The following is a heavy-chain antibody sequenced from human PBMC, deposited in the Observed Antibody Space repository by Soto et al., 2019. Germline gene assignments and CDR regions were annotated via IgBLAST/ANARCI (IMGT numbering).Heavy chain of an antibody. CDR1: GGTFSRHA. J-gene: IGHJ4*02. V-gene: IGHV1-69*01. D-gene: IGHD3-22*01. CDR3: ARGWGYDSNDYYYAY. CDR2: IIPIFGTA. Sequence: QVQLVQSGAEVRKPGSSVKVSCKASGGTFSRHAISWVRQAPGQGLEWMGGIIPIFGTANHAQKFQGRVTIIADDSTSTVYMELSILRSEDTAMSYCARGWGYDSNDYYYAYWGQGTLVIVSS.